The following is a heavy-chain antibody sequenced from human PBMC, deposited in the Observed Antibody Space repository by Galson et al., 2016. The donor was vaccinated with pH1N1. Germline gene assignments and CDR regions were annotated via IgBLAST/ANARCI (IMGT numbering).Heavy chain of an antibody. J-gene: IGHJ3*02. V-gene: IGHV4-61*02. Sequence: LSLTCTVSGGSIGGGYYIWTWIRQPAGKGLEWIGRVFASGNTNYNPSLKGRVTISLDTSKSQFSLKLSSVTAADTAVYYCARARPTWALLADAFDIWGQGTVVTVSS. D-gene: IGHD1-26*01. CDR3: ARARPTWALLADAFDI. CDR2: VFASGNT. CDR1: GGSIGGGYYI.